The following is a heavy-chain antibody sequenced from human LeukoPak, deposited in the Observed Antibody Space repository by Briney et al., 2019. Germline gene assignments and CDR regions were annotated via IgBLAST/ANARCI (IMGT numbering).Heavy chain of an antibody. CDR3: ASRNDILTGYVFDF. D-gene: IGHD3-9*01. CDR1: GGSFSGHY. CDR2: IYYSGST. Sequence: SETLSLTCAVYGGSFSGHYWTWIRQPPGKGLEWIGSIYYSGSTSYNPSLKSRVTISVDTSKNQFSLKLTSVTAADTAVYYCASRNDILTGYVFDFWGQGTLVTVSS. J-gene: IGHJ4*02. V-gene: IGHV4-34*01.